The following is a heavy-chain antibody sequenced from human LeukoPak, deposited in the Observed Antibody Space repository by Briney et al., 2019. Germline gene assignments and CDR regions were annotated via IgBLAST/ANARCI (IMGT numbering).Heavy chain of an antibody. CDR3: ARVVYCSGGSCYGLGY. CDR1: GFTFSSYS. Sequence: GGSLRLSCAASGFTFSSYSMNWVRQAPGKGLEWVSSISSSSSYIYYADSVKGRFTISRDNSKNTLYLQMGSLRAEDMAVYYCARVVYCSGGSCYGLGYWGQGTLVTVSS. D-gene: IGHD2-15*01. V-gene: IGHV3-21*01. J-gene: IGHJ4*02. CDR2: ISSSSSYI.